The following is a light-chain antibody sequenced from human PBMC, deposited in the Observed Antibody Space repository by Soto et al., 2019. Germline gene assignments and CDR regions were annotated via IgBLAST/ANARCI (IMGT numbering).Light chain of an antibody. Sequence: QSALTQPASVSGSPGQSLTISCSGSSSDIGSSNHISWYRQHPGDVPKLILYEVSEWPSGISFRFSGSKSGNTASLTISGLQAEDEADYYCSSYTSKSSLIFGGGTKLTVL. CDR3: SSYTSKSSLI. CDR1: SSDIGSSNH. V-gene: IGLV2-14*02. CDR2: EVS. J-gene: IGLJ2*01.